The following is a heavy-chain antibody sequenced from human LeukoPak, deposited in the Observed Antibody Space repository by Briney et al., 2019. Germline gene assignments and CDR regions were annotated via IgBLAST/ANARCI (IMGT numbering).Heavy chain of an antibody. CDR1: GGSISSGGYY. V-gene: IGHV4-31*03. CDR2: IYYSGST. CDR3: ARVGGYDSSGYYGDY. J-gene: IGHJ4*02. Sequence: SQTLSLTCTVSGGSISSGGYYWSWIRQHPGKGLEWIGYIYYSGSTYYNPSLKSRVTISVDTSKNQFSLKLSSVSPADTAVYYCARVGGYDSSGYYGDYWGQGTLVTVSS. D-gene: IGHD3-22*01.